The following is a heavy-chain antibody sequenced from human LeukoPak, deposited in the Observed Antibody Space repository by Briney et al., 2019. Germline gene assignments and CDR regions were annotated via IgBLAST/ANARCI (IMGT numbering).Heavy chain of an antibody. J-gene: IGHJ2*01. CDR3: ARGQWLVSHWYFDL. CDR1: GFTFSSYA. Sequence: GGSLRLSCAASGFTFSSYAMSWVRQAPGKGLEWVSSISGSGGSTYYADSGKGRFTISRDNAKNTLYLQMNSLRAEDTAVYYCARGQWLVSHWYFDLWGRGTLVTVSS. D-gene: IGHD6-19*01. V-gene: IGHV3-23*01. CDR2: ISGSGGST.